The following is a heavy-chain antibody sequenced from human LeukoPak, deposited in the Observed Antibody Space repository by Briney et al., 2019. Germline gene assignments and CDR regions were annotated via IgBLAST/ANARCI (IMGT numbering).Heavy chain of an antibody. J-gene: IGHJ4*02. V-gene: IGHV3-21*01. CDR3: ARVLEGAFDY. D-gene: IGHD1-1*01. CDR1: GFTFSRYW. Sequence: GGSLRLPCAASGFTFSRYWMSWVRQAPGQGLEWVSSISSSSSYIYYADSVKGRFTISRDNAKNSLYLQMNSLRAEDTAVYYCARVLEGAFDYWGQGTLVTVSS. CDR2: ISSSSSYI.